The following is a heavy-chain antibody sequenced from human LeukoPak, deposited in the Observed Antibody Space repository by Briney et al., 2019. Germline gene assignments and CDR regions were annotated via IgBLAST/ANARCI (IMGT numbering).Heavy chain of an antibody. J-gene: IGHJ5*02. Sequence: GRSLRLSCAASGFTFDDYAMHWVRQAPGKGLEWASGISWNSGSIGYADSVKGRFTISRDNAKNSLYLQMNSLRAEDTALYYCAKGASSGWYRDNWFDPWGQGTLVTVSS. CDR3: AKGASSGWYRDNWFDP. CDR1: GFTFDDYA. V-gene: IGHV3-9*01. D-gene: IGHD6-19*01. CDR2: ISWNSGSI.